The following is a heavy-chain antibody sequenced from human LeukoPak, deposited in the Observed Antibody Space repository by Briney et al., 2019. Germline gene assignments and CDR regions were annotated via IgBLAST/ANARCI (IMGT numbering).Heavy chain of an antibody. D-gene: IGHD3-9*01. CDR1: GGSFSGYY. J-gene: IGHJ4*02. CDR3: ARRPLRYFDWLPAGFDY. V-gene: IGHV4-34*01. CDR2: INHSGST. Sequence: SETLSLTCAVYGGSFSGYYWSWIRQPPGKGLDWIGEINHSGSTNYNPSLKSRVTISVDTSKNQFSLKLSSVTAADTAVYYCARRPLRYFDWLPAGFDYWGQGTLVTVSS.